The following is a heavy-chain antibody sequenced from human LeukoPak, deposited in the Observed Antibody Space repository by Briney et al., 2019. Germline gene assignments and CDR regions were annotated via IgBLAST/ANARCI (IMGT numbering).Heavy chain of an antibody. CDR3: ATDLKKGDSGCFDY. CDR2: INTNTGNP. V-gene: IGHV7-4-1*02. J-gene: IGHJ4*02. D-gene: IGHD6-19*01. CDR1: GYTFTSSA. Sequence: GASVKLSCKASGYTFTSSALNWVRQAPGQGLEWMGWINTNTGNPTYAQGFTGRFVFSLDTSVSTAYLQISSLKAEDTAVYYCATDLKKGDSGCFDYWGQGTLVTVSS.